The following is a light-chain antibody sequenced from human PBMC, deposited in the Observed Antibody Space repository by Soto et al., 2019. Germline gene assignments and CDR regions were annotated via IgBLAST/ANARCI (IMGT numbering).Light chain of an antibody. CDR1: SSNIGSYT. CDR2: IND. Sequence: QSVLTQPPSASRTPGQRVTISCSGSSSNIGSYTVNWYQQLPGAAPKLLIYINDQRPSGVPDRFSGSKSGTSASLAISGLQSEDEADYYCAAWDDSLTGVVFGGGTKLTVL. V-gene: IGLV1-44*01. J-gene: IGLJ2*01. CDR3: AAWDDSLTGVV.